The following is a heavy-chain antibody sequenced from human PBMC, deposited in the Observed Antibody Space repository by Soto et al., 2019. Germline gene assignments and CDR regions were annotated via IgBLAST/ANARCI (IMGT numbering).Heavy chain of an antibody. CDR1: GYTFTSYY. CDR3: ARDSTIFGVVRAPNAPSYGMEV. V-gene: IGHV1-46*01. J-gene: IGHJ6*02. D-gene: IGHD3-3*01. Sequence: ASVKVSCKASGYTFTSYYMHWVRQAPGQGLEWMGIINPSGGSTSYAQKFQGRVTMTRDTSTSTVYMELSSLRSEDTAVYYCARDSTIFGVVRAPNAPSYGMEVWGQGTTVTVSS. CDR2: INPSGGST.